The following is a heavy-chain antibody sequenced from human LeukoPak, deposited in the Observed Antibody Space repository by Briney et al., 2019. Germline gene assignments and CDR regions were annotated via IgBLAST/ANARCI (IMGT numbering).Heavy chain of an antibody. D-gene: IGHD3-3*01. V-gene: IGHV3-21*01. J-gene: IGHJ4*02. Sequence: GGSLRLSCAASGFTFSSYSMNWVRQAPGKGLEWVSSISSSSSYIYYADSVKGRFTISRDNAKNSLYLQMNSLRAEDTAVYYCARDGVDGDYPDYWGQGTLVTVSP. CDR1: GFTFSSYS. CDR2: ISSSSSYI. CDR3: ARDGVDGDYPDY.